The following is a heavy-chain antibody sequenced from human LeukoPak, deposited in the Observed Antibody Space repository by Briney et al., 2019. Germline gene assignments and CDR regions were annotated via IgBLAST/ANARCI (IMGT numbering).Heavy chain of an antibody. CDR1: GDSVSSNSAA. CDR3: ARSCSSTSCLVFGMDV. D-gene: IGHD2-2*01. Sequence: SQTLSLTCAISGDSVSSNSAAWNWIRQSPSRGLEWLGRAYYRSQWYNDYAVSVKGRITINPDTSKNQLSLQRNSVTPEDTAVYYCARSCSSTSCLVFGMDVWGQGTTVTVPS. V-gene: IGHV6-1*01. CDR2: AYYRSQWYN. J-gene: IGHJ6*02.